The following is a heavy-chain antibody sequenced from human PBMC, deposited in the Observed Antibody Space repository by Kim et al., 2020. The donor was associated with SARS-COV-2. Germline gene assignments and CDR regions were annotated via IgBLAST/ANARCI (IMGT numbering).Heavy chain of an antibody. CDR1: GGSISSYY. CDR2: IYYSGST. J-gene: IGHJ4*02. V-gene: IGHV4-59*01. Sequence: SETLSLTCTVSGGSISSYYWSWIRQPPGKGLEWIGYIYYSGSTNYNPSLKSRVTISVDTSKNQFSLKLSSVTAADTAVYYCARDSSGWEHNFDYWGQGTLLTVSS. D-gene: IGHD6-19*01. CDR3: ARDSSGWEHNFDY.